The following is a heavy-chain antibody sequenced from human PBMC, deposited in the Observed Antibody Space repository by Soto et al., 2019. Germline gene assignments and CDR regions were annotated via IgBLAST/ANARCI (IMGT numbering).Heavy chain of an antibody. CDR2: IYYSGST. CDR1: GGSISSYY. D-gene: IGHD5-12*01. Sequence: QVQLQESGPGLVKPSETLSLTCTVSGGSISSYYWSWIRQPPGKGLEWIGYIYYSGSTNYNPSLKSRVTISVDTSKNQFSLKLSSVTAADTAVYYCARAVGGYDMPAYWGQGTLVTVSS. CDR3: ARAVGGYDMPAY. V-gene: IGHV4-59*01. J-gene: IGHJ4*02.